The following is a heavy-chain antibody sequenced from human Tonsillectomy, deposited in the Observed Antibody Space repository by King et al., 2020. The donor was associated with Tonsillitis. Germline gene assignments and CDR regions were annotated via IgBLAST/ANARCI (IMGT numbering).Heavy chain of an antibody. CDR2: ISYDGSNK. V-gene: IGHV3-30*18. J-gene: IGHJ2*01. CDR1: GFTFSSYG. D-gene: IGHD3-22*01. Sequence: QVQLVESGGGVVQPGRSLRLSCAASGFTFSSYGMHWVRQAPGKGLEWVAVISYDGSNKYYADSVKGRFTISRDNSKNTLYLKMNSLRAEDTAVYYCAKCPTKFTDSSGYWFGKWYFDPWGRGTLVTVSP. CDR3: AKCPTKFTDSSGYWFGKWYFDP.